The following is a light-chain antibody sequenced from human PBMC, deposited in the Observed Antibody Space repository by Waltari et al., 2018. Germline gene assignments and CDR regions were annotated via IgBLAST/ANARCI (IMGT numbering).Light chain of an antibody. CDR3: QQYTTRPLT. J-gene: IGKJ4*01. Sequence: EIVMTQSPGTLSVSPGEGATLSCRASQSVSSKVAWYQQRPGQAHRLLIFGASTRATGIPARFSGSESGTEFTLTISSLQSEDSGVYFCQQYTTRPLTFGGGTKVEI. CDR2: GAS. CDR1: QSVSSK. V-gene: IGKV3-15*01.